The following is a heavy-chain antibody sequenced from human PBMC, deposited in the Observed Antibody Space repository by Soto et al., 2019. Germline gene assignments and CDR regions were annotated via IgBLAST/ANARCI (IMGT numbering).Heavy chain of an antibody. V-gene: IGHV3-15*01. CDR2: IKSKTDGGTT. CDR1: EFPFTYAW. Sequence: LRLSCEASEFPFTYAWMSWVRQAPGKGLEWVGRIKSKTDGGTTDYAAPVKGRFTISRDESQNTLYLQMNSLKTEDTAVYYCTSLYYGHWGQGTLVTVSP. CDR3: TSLYYGH. D-gene: IGHD3-16*02. J-gene: IGHJ4*02.